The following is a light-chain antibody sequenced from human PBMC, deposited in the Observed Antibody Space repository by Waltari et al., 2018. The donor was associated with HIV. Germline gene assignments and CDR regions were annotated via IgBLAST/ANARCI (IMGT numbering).Light chain of an antibody. CDR1: NSNLGINT. J-gene: IGLJ1*01. V-gene: IGLV1-44*01. Sequence: QSVLTQPPSASGAPGQRVTISCSGGNSNLGINTVNWFQQLPGTAPKLLIYTDDQRAPGVPARFSGSRSGTSASLAITGLQSEDEADYYCSTWDDSLNGFVFGSGTKVTVL. CDR2: TDD. CDR3: STWDDSLNGFV.